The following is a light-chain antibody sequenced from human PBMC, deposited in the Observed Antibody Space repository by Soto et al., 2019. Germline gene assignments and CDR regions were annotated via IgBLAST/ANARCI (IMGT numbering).Light chain of an antibody. CDR3: QQYNSWVT. CDR2: GAS. CDR1: QSISTT. Sequence: EIVLTQSPVTLSASPGERATLSCRASQSISTTLVWYQQKPGQAPRLLIYGASTRATGVPVRFSCSGSGTEFTLTISSLQSEEFAVYYCQQYNSWVTVGVGTKGDIK. V-gene: IGKV3-15*01. J-gene: IGKJ4*01.